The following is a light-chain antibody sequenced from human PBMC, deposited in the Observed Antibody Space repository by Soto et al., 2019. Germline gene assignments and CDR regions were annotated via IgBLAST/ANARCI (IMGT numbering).Light chain of an antibody. V-gene: IGLV2-14*01. CDR3: SSYTSSSTLPYV. CDR2: DGS. Sequence: QAALTQPASVYGSPGQSITISCTGTSSDVGGYNYVSWYQQHPGKAPKLMIYDGSNRPSGVSNRFSGSKSGNTASLTISGLQAEDEADYYCSSYTSSSTLPYVFGTGTKLTVL. J-gene: IGLJ1*01. CDR1: SSDVGGYNY.